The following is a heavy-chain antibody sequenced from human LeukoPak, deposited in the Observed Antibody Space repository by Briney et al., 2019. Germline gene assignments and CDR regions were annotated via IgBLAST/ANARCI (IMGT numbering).Heavy chain of an antibody. CDR1: GGSINNYY. Sequence: NPSETLSLTCTVSGGSINNYYWSWIRQSAGKGLEWIGRIDGSGSTRYNPSLESRLTMSVDTSKNQFSMSLNSVTAADTAVYFCARGMSVTYDYNWFDTWGQGNPVTVSS. J-gene: IGHJ5*02. CDR2: IDGSGST. CDR3: ARGMSVTYDYNWFDT. V-gene: IGHV4-4*07. D-gene: IGHD5-12*01.